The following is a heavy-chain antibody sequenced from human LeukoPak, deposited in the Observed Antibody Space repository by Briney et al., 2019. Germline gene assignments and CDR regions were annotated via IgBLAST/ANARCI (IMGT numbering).Heavy chain of an antibody. CDR1: GGSIRSGDYY. CDR3: ARGSGTWYYY. D-gene: IGHD6-13*01. V-gene: IGHV4-30-4*01. Sequence: SQTLSLTCTVSGGSIRSGDYYWSWIRQPPGKGLEWIGEINHSGSTNYNPSLKSRVTISVDTSKNQFSLKLSSVTAADTALYYCARGSGTWYYYWGQGTLVTVSS. CDR2: INHSGST. J-gene: IGHJ4*02.